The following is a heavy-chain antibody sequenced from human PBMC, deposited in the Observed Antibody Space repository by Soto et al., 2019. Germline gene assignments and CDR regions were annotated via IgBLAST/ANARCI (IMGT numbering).Heavy chain of an antibody. V-gene: IGHV3-7*01. D-gene: IGHD6-6*01. CDR3: ARSYSSSSGWAHYYYMDV. CDR2: IKQDGSEK. CDR1: GFTFSSYW. Sequence: GGSLRLSCAASGFTFSSYWMSWVRQAPGKGLEWVANIKQDGSEKYYVDSVKGRFTISRDNAKNSLYLQMNSLRAEDTAVYYCARSYSSSSGWAHYYYMDVWGKGTTVTVSS. J-gene: IGHJ6*03.